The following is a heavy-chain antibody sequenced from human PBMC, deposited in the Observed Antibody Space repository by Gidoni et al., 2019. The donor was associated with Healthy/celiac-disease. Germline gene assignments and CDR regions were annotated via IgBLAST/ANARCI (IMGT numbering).Heavy chain of an antibody. CDR1: GFTSSSYA. J-gene: IGHJ4*02. Sequence: QVQLVESGGGVVQPGRSLRLSCAASGFTSSSYAIHWVRQAPGKGLEWVAVISYDGSNKYYADSVKGRFTISRDNSKNTLYLQMNSLRAEDTAVYYCARAQRITMIVVVIPGNPDYWGQGTLVTVSS. CDR3: ARAQRITMIVVVIPGNPDY. V-gene: IGHV3-30-3*01. D-gene: IGHD3-22*01. CDR2: ISYDGSNK.